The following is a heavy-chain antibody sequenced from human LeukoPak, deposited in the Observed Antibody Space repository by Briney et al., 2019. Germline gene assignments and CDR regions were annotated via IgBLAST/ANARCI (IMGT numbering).Heavy chain of an antibody. Sequence: SETLSLTCTVSGGSISSHYWSWIRQSPGKGLEWIGSIYYSGSTNYNPSLKSPVTMSVDTSKNQFSLNLSSVTAADTAVYYCARLTEKDGYFDYWGQGTLVTVSS. CDR1: GGSISSHY. CDR2: IYYSGST. J-gene: IGHJ4*02. D-gene: IGHD5-24*01. CDR3: ARLTEKDGYFDY. V-gene: IGHV4-59*11.